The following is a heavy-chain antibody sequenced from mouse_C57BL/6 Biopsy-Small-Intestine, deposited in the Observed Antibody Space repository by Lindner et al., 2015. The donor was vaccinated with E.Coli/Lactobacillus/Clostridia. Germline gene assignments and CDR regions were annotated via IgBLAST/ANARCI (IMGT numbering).Heavy chain of an antibody. J-gene: IGHJ4*01. D-gene: IGHD2-12*01. CDR2: ILPGSGST. CDR3: ARFPYYSDPYAMDY. CDR1: GYTISGSW. V-gene: IGHV1-9*01. Sequence: VQLQESGAEVMKPGASVKLSCKATGYTISGSWIEWVKERPGHGLEWIGEILPGSGSTNYNEKFKDKATFTADASSNTAYMQLSSLTTEGSAIYYCARFPYYSDPYAMDYWGQGTSVTVSS.